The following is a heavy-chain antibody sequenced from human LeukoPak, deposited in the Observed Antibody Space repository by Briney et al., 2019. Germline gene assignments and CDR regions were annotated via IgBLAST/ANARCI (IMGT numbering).Heavy chain of an antibody. V-gene: IGHV3-48*04. Sequence: GGSLRLSCLASGLTLSNYGMNWVRQAPGKGLEWLSYISASGRTTYYADSVKGRFSMSRDNANNSVFLEMNSLRVDDTALYYCARDLEEDWGHGTLVTVSS. J-gene: IGHJ4*01. CDR3: ARDLEED. CDR1: GLTLSNYG. CDR2: ISASGRTT.